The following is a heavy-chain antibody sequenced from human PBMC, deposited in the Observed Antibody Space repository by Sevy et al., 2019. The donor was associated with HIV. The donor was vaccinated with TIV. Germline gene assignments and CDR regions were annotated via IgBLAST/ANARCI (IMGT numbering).Heavy chain of an antibody. CDR2: INPNSGGT. Sequence: ASVKVSCKASGYTFTGYYMHWVRQAPGQGLEWMGWINPNSGGTNYAQKFQGRVTMTRDTSISTAYMELSRLRSDDTAVYYCAREPGSFAMVKGAFDIWGQGTIVTVSS. D-gene: IGHD5-18*01. CDR1: GYTFTGYY. J-gene: IGHJ3*02. CDR3: AREPGSFAMVKGAFDI. V-gene: IGHV1-2*02.